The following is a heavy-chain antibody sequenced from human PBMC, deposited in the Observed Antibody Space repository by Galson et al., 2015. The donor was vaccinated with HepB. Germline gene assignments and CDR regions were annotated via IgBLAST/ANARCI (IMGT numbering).Heavy chain of an antibody. Sequence: QPPGKGLEWIGELNHRGNTNYNPSLKSRVTISVDTSKNQFSLKLSSLAAADTAVYYCARGESSSWSPDYYYNHGMDAWGQGTTVTVSS. J-gene: IGHJ6*02. D-gene: IGHD6-13*01. CDR3: ARGESSSWSPDYYYNHGMDA. V-gene: IGHV4-34*01. CDR2: LNHRGNT.